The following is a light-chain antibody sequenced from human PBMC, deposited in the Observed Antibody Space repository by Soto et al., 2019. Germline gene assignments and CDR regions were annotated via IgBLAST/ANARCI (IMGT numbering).Light chain of an antibody. Sequence: QSALTQPRSVSGSPGQSVTISCTGTSSDVGAYNYVSWYQHHPGKAPKFMIFDVSKRPSGVPDHFSGSKSGNTASLTISGLQAEDEADYYCCSYAGAYTQVFGTGTKVTV. CDR2: DVS. V-gene: IGLV2-11*01. J-gene: IGLJ1*01. CDR3: CSYAGAYTQV. CDR1: SSDVGAYNY.